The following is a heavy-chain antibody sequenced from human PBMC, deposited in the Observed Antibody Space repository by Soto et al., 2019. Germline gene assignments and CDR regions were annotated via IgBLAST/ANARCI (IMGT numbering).Heavy chain of an antibody. Sequence: SETLSLTCTVSGASISGYYWSWIRKSAGKGLEWIGRIYDTGTNDYNPSLKSRVMMSVDTSKKQFSLRLRSVTAADTAVYYCVRDGTKTLRDWFDPWGQGISVTVSS. CDR2: IYDTGTN. D-gene: IGHD1-1*01. CDR3: VRDGTKTLRDWFDP. J-gene: IGHJ5*02. V-gene: IGHV4-4*07. CDR1: GASISGYY.